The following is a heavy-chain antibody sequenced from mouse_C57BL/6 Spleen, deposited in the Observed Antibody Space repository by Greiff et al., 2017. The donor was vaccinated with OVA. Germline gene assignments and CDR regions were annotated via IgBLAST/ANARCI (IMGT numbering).Heavy chain of an antibody. D-gene: IGHD2-5*01. Sequence: EVQLQQSGPGMVKPSQSLTLTCTVTGYSITSYYDWHWIRTFPGTHLEWMGLIRYSGSTNYHPYLKSRISITHDTSKNQIFLKFDSVTTEDTATYYRTREYSNYEYFDVWGTGTTVTVSS. CDR2: IRYSGST. CDR1: GYSITSYYD. V-gene: IGHV3-1*01. CDR3: TREYSNYEYFDV. J-gene: IGHJ1*03.